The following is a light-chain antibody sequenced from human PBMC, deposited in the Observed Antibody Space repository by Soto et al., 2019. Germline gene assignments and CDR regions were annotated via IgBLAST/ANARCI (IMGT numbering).Light chain of an antibody. J-gene: IGKJ4*01. CDR2: SAS. CDR3: QQYDDSPPLT. CDR1: QSVSKN. V-gene: IGKV3-15*01. Sequence: EIVMAQSPAALSVSPGERATLSCRASQSVSKNLAWYQQKPGQAPRVLIYSASTRATGIPARFSGSGSGTEFTLTISSLQSEDSAVYYCQQYDDSPPLTFGGGTKWISN.